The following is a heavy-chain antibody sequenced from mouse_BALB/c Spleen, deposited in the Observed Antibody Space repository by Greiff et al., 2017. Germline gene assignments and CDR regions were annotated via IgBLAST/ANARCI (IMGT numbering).Heavy chain of an antibody. CDR3: ARSTSYYYGRSYFDV. Sequence: EVQGVESGGGLVQPGGSRKLSCAASGFTFSSFGMHWVRQAPEKGLEWVAYISSGSSTIYYADTVKGRFTISRDNPKNTLFLQMTSLRSEDTAMYYCARSTSYYYGRSYFDVWGAGTTVTVSS. V-gene: IGHV5-17*02. J-gene: IGHJ1*01. CDR1: GFTFSSFG. CDR2: ISSGSSTI. D-gene: IGHD1-1*01.